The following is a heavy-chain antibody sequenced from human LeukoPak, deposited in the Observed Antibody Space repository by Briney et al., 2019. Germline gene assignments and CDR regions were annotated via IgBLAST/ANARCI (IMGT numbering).Heavy chain of an antibody. D-gene: IGHD2-21*02. CDR1: GFTFSSYA. Sequence: GGSLRLSCAASGFTFSSYAMSWVRQAPGKGLEWVSAISGSGGSTYYADSVKGRFTISRDNSKNTLYLQMNSLRAEDTAVYYCAKDGGGYVTGPYYFDYWGQGTLVTVSS. CDR2: ISGSGGST. V-gene: IGHV3-23*01. CDR3: AKDGGGYVTGPYYFDY. J-gene: IGHJ4*02.